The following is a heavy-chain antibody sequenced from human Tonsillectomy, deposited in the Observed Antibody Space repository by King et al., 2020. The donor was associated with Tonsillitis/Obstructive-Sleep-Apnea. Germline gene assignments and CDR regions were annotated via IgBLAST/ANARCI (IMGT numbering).Heavy chain of an antibody. CDR1: GYTFIGYY. V-gene: IGHV1-2*02. CDR3: AREYFTSYEYGMDV. D-gene: IGHD3-9*01. Sequence: VQLVQSGAEVKKPGASVKVSCKASGYTFIGYYMYWVRQAPGQGLEWMGWINSNSGGTNYAQTFQGRVTMTRDTSITTAYMELSRLRSDDTAVYYCAREYFTSYEYGMDVWGQGTTVTVSS. CDR2: INSNSGGT. J-gene: IGHJ6*02.